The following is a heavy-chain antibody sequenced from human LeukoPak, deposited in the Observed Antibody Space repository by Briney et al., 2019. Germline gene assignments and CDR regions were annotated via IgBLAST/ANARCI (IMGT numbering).Heavy chain of an antibody. CDR3: ARGEQQLVLSTDY. CDR2: IYYSGST. Sequence: SETLSLTCTVSGGSISSYCWSWIRQPPGKGLEWIGYIYYSGSTNYNPSLKSRVTISVDTSKNQFSLKLSSVTAADTAVYYCARGEQQLVLSTDYWGQGTLVTVSS. J-gene: IGHJ4*02. CDR1: GGSISSYC. V-gene: IGHV4-59*01. D-gene: IGHD6-13*01.